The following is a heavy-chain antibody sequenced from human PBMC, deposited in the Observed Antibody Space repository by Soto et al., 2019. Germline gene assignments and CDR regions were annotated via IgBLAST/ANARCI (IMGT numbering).Heavy chain of an antibody. D-gene: IGHD5-18*01. CDR3: ARHVEDTAMVTNDY. V-gene: IGHV4-39*01. CDR2: IYYSGST. CDR1: GGSIISSSYY. J-gene: IGHJ4*02. Sequence: LSLTCTVSGGSIISSSYYWGWIRQPPGKGLEWIGSIYYSGSTYYNPSLKSRVTISVDTSKNQFSLKLSSVTAADTAVYYCARHVEDTAMVTNDYWGQGTLVTVPS.